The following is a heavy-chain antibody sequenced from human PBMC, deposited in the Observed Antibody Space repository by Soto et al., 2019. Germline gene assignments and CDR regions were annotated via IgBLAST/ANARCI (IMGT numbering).Heavy chain of an antibody. V-gene: IGHV3-23*01. CDR1: GFTFSSYA. D-gene: IGHD2-8*01. Sequence: EVQLLESGGGLVQPGGSLRLSCAASGFTFSSYAMSWVRQAPGKGLEWVSAISGSGGSTYYADSVKGRFTISRDNSKXTXXXXXXXXXXXXXXXXXXXXXXXXXXGXCYVYFDYWGQGTLVTVSS. CDR3: XXXXXXXXGXCYVYFDY. J-gene: IGHJ4*02. CDR2: ISGSGGST.